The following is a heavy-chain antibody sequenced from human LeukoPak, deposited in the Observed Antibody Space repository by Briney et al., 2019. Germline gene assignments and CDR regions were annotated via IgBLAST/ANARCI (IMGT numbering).Heavy chain of an antibody. CDR2: IYSGGNT. CDR1: GFTVSNNY. V-gene: IGHV3-53*01. Sequence: GGSLRLSCAASGFTVSNNYMSWVRQAPGKGLEWVSVIYSGGNTYYADSVKGRFTISRDNSKNTVYLYMNSLRADDTAVYYCARAPNLWGRGTLVTVSS. J-gene: IGHJ2*01. CDR3: ARAPNL.